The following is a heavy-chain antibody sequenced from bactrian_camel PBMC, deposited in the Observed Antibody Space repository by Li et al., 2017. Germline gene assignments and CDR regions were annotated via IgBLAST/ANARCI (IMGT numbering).Heavy chain of an antibody. Sequence: QLVESGGGTVEPGDSLKLTCKASGFTFRSHYMYWLRQAPGKEREGVAAISTDGGSTYYADSVKGRFTVSRDNAKNTIFLQMNDLKPEDTAVYYCGAHYPGFDHTRECDLDFPYSGRGTQVTVS. V-gene: IGHV3S1*01. CDR2: ISTDGGST. CDR1: GFTFRSHY. CDR3: GAHYPGFDHTRECDLDFPY. J-gene: IGHJ6*01. D-gene: IGHD1*01.